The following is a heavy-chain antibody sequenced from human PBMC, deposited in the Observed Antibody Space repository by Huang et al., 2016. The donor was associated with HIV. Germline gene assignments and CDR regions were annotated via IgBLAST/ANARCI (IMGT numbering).Heavy chain of an antibody. CDR2: INHSGKT. CDR3: ARSDRDSGGNDWFDP. J-gene: IGHJ5*02. V-gene: IGHV4-34*01. D-gene: IGHD2-15*01. Sequence: QVQLQQWGAGLLKPSETLSLTCAVNGGSVFGHYWSWIRQPPGKGVEWIAEINHSGKTNYNPSLKSRVSISVDISHNQVPLKLSSVTAADTAIYYCARSDRDSGGNDWFDPWGQGNPVTVSS. CDR1: GGSVFGHY.